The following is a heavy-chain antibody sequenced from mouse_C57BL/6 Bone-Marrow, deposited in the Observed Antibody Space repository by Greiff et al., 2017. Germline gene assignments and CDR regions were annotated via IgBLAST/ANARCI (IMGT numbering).Heavy chain of an antibody. CDR2: IYPGDGDT. V-gene: IGHV1-82*01. J-gene: IGHJ2*01. Sequence: VQLMESGAELVKPGASVKLSCKASGYAFSSSWMNWVKQRPGQGLEWIGRIYPGDGDTNYNGKFKGKATLTADKSSRTAYMQLSILTSEDSAVYCCASNGCYVDEWGQGTTLTVSS. CDR3: ASNGCYVDE. D-gene: IGHD2-2*01. CDR1: GYAFSSSW.